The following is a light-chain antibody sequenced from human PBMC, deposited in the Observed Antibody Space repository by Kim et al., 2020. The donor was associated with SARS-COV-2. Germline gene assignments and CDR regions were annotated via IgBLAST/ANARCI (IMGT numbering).Light chain of an antibody. CDR1: QSISSY. CDR3: QQRRNWPTT. Sequence: LPPGERATLACRASQSISSYLACYQQKPGQAPRLLIYDASNRASGIPARFSGSGSGTDFTLTISSRKPEDFAVYYCQQRRNWPTTFGQGTKLEI. CDR2: DAS. J-gene: IGKJ2*01. V-gene: IGKV3-11*01.